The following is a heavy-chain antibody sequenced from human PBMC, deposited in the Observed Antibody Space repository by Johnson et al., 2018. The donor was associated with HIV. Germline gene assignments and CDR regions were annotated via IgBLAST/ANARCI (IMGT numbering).Heavy chain of an antibody. Sequence: VQLVESGGGLVKPGGSLRLSCAASGFTLSNAWMSWVRQVTGKGLEWVSGINWNGGSTGYADSVKGRFNISRDNAKNSLYLQMNSLRAGDTAVDYCARDPGSITMVRGDAFDIWGQGTMVTVSS. CDR1: GFTLSNAW. V-gene: IGHV3-20*04. D-gene: IGHD3-10*01. CDR2: INWNGGST. CDR3: ARDPGSITMVRGDAFDI. J-gene: IGHJ3*02.